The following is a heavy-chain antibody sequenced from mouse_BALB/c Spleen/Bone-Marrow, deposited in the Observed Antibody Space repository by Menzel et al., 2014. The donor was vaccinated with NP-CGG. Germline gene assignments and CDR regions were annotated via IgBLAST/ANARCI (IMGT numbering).Heavy chain of an antibody. V-gene: IGHV1-54*01. D-gene: IGHD2-3*01. Sequence: QVQLQQSGAELVRPGTSVKVSCKASGYAFTDYLMEWLKQRPGQGLEWIGVINPGSGSTNYNEKFKDKATLTADKSSSTAYMQLSSLTSDDSAVYFCARYDGYFDYRGQGTTLTVSS. CDR1: GYAFTDYL. CDR3: ARYDGYFDY. J-gene: IGHJ2*01. CDR2: INPGSGST.